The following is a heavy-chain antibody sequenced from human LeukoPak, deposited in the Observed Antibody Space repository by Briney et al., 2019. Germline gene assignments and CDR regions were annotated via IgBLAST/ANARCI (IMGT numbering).Heavy chain of an antibody. D-gene: IGHD6-19*01. CDR3: ARDLYEAGGWYGDGY. CDR2: ISSSSSYI. CDR1: GFTFSSYS. J-gene: IGHJ4*02. V-gene: IGHV3-21*01. Sequence: GGSLRLSCVASGFTFSSYSMNWVRQAPGKGLEWVSSISSSSSYIYYADSVKGRFAISRDNAKNSLYLQMNSLRAEDTAVYYCARDLYEAGGWYGDGYWGQGTLVTVSS.